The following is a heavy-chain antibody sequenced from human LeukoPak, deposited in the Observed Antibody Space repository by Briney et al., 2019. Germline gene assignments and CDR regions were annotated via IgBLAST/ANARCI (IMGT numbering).Heavy chain of an antibody. D-gene: IGHD3-9*01. CDR1: GFSLSTSGVG. Sequence: SGPTLVKPTQTLTLTCTLSGFSLSTSGVGVGWIRQPPGKALEWLALIYWDDDKRYSPSLKSRLTITKDTSKNQVVLTMTNMDPVDTATYYCAHLPIIRYSYGMDVWGQGTTVTVSS. J-gene: IGHJ6*02. CDR3: AHLPIIRYSYGMDV. V-gene: IGHV2-5*02. CDR2: IYWDDDK.